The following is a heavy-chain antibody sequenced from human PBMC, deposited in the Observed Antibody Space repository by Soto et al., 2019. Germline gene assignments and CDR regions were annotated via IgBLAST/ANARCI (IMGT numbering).Heavy chain of an antibody. CDR3: ARVERGITIFGVVIPPFDY. J-gene: IGHJ4*02. Sequence: GGSLRLPCAASGFTFSDYYMSWIRQAPGKGLEWVSYISSSGSTIYYAGSVKGRFTISRDNAKNSLYLQMNSLRAEDTAVYYCARVERGITIFGVVIPPFDYWGQGTLVTVSS. CDR1: GFTFSDYY. V-gene: IGHV3-11*01. CDR2: ISSSGSTI. D-gene: IGHD3-3*01.